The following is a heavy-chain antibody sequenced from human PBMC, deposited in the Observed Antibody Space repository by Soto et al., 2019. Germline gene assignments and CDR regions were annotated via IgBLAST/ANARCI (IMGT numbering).Heavy chain of an antibody. D-gene: IGHD5-12*01. CDR3: AKLGGYSGYDYGQDDY. CDR2: ISYDGSNK. Sequence: GGSLRLSCAASGFTFSSYGMHWVRQAPGKGLEWVAVISYDGSNKYYADSVKGRFTISRDNSKNTLYLQMNSLRAEDTAVYYCAKLGGYSGYDYGQDDYWGQGTLVTVSS. J-gene: IGHJ4*02. CDR1: GFTFSSYG. V-gene: IGHV3-30*18.